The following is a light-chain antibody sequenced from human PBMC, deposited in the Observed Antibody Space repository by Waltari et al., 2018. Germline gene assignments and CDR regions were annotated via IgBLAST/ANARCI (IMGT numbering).Light chain of an antibody. CDR2: DVI. Sequence: QSALTQSASVSGSPGQSITISCTGTSRDVGGYNYVSWYQQHPGKAPKLLIYDVIYRPSGVSDRFSGSKSGNTASLIISGLQADDEADYYCSSYISSSTPYVFGTGTKVTVL. CDR3: SSYISSSTPYV. V-gene: IGLV2-14*03. J-gene: IGLJ1*01. CDR1: SRDVGGYNY.